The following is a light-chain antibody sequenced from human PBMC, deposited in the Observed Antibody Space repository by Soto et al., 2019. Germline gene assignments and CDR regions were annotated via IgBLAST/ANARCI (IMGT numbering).Light chain of an antibody. Sequence: IVMTQSPATLSVSPGERATLSCRASQHIYSNIAWYQQRPGQAPRLLIYRASTRATGVPARFSGSGSGTEFTLTISSLQSDDFTVYSCLQYHNLWAFGQGTKVEIK. CDR1: QHIYSN. J-gene: IGKJ1*01. CDR3: LQYHNLWA. V-gene: IGKV3-15*01. CDR2: RAS.